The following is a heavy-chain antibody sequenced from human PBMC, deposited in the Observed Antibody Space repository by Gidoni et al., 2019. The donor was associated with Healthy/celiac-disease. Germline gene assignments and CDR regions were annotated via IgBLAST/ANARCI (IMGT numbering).Heavy chain of an antibody. CDR2: ISYDGSNK. D-gene: IGHD5-12*01. CDR3: ARDGPGPMVATNYFDY. J-gene: IGHJ4*02. CDR1: GFTFSSYA. V-gene: IGHV3-30-3*01. Sequence: QVQLVASGGVVVQPGRSLRLPCAASGFTFSSYAMHWVRQAPGKGLEWVAVISYDGSNKYYADSVKGRFTISRDNSKNTLYLQMNSLRAEDTAVYYCARDGPGPMVATNYFDYWGQGTLVTVSS.